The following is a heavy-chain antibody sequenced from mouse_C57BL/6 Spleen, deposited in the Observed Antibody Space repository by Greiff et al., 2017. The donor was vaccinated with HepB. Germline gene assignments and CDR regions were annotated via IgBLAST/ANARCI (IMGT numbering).Heavy chain of an antibody. D-gene: IGHD1-1*01. V-gene: IGHV1-15*01. CDR1: GYTFTDYE. J-gene: IGHJ1*03. Sequence: QVQLKESGAELVRPGASVTLSCKASGYTFTDYEMHWVKQTPVHGLEWIGAIDPETGGTAYNQKFKGKAILTADKSSSTAYMELRSLTSEDSAVYYCTRGRITTVVAHWYFDVWGTGTTVTVSS. CDR2: IDPETGGT. CDR3: TRGRITTVVAHWYFDV.